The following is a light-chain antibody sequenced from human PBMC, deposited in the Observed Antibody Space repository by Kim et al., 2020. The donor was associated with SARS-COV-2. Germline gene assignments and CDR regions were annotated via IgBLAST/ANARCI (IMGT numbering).Light chain of an antibody. CDR3: QSYDSSSHWV. CDR1: SGSIASNY. V-gene: IGLV6-57*02. CDR2: EDN. Sequence: KTVTVSCTSRSGSIASNYVRWYQQRPGSAPTTVIYEDNQRPSGVPDRFSGSIDSSSNSASLTISGLKTEDEADYYCQSYDSSSHWVFGGGTQLTVL. J-gene: IGLJ3*02.